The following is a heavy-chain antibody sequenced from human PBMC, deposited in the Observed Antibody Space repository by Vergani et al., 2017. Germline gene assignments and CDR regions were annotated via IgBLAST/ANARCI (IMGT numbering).Heavy chain of an antibody. D-gene: IGHD1-26*01. V-gene: IGHV3-30*03. CDR3: ARHLGGSYNY. Sequence: VQLVESGGGVVQPGRSLRLSCAASGFTFSSYGMHWVRQAPGKGLEWVAVISYDGSNKYYADSVKGRFTISRDNSKNTLYLQMNSLRAEDTAVYYCARHLGGSYNYWGQGTLVTVSS. J-gene: IGHJ4*02. CDR1: GFTFSSYG. CDR2: ISYDGSNK.